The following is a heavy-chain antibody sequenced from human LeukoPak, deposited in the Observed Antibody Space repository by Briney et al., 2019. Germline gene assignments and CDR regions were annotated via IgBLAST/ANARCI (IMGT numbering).Heavy chain of an antibody. CDR2: ISGYNYKT. CDR1: GYTLSSYG. V-gene: IGHV1-18*04. Sequence: GASVNVSCEAFGYTLSSYGISWLRRAPGQGLEWIGWISGYNYKTKYAQTFQGRVAMTIDTSTKTVSMELRILRSDDTAVYYCARDHEGSPFWRDAFDIWGQGTMVTVSS. D-gene: IGHD3-3*01. CDR3: ARDHEGSPFWRDAFDI. J-gene: IGHJ3*02.